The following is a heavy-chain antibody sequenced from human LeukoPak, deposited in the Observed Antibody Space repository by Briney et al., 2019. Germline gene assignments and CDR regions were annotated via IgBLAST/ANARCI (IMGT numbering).Heavy chain of an antibody. J-gene: IGHJ4*02. CDR2: IYPGDSDT. CDR3: ARPMVAAPGKGFLY. Sequence: GESLKISCEASGYSFTTHWIGWVRQMPGKGLEWMGIIYPGDSDTRYSPSIQGQVTISVDTSVSTAYLQWSSLKASDSAIYYCARPMVAAPGKGFLYWGQGTLVTVSS. D-gene: IGHD6-13*01. CDR1: GYSFTTHW. V-gene: IGHV5-51*01.